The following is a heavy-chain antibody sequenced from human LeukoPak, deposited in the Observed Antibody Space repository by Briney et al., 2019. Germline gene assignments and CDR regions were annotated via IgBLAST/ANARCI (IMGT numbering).Heavy chain of an antibody. CDR3: ASEVTSSSFDY. CDR2: ILYDGSNK. V-gene: IGHV3-30-3*01. D-gene: IGHD4-23*01. CDR1: AFSFSSYT. J-gene: IGHJ4*02. Sequence: GGSLRLSCADSAFSFSSYTMHWVRQAPGEGLEWVAVILYDGSNKYYADSVKGRFTVSRDNAKNTLYLQMNGLRAEDTAVYYCASEVTSSSFDYWGQGTLVTVSS.